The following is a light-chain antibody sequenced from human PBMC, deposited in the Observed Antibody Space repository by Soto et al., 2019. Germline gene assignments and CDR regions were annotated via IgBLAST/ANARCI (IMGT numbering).Light chain of an antibody. CDR2: SNN. CDR1: SSNIGSNY. CDR3: AAWDDSLNGVV. J-gene: IGLJ2*01. V-gene: IGLV1-44*01. Sequence: QSVLTQPPSASGTPGQRGTISWSGSSSNIGSNYVYWYQQLPGTAPKLLIYSNNQRPSGVPDRFSGYKSGTSASLAISGLQSGDEADYYCAAWDDSLNGVVFGGGTKLTAL.